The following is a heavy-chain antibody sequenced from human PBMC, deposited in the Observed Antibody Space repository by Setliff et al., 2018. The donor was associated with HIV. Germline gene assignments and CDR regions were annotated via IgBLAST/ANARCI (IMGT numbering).Heavy chain of an antibody. V-gene: IGHV4-38-2*01. J-gene: IGHJ4*02. CDR2: IYHSGST. Sequence: PSETLSLTCAVSGYAINNNFFWGWVRQPPGKGLEWIGSIYHSGSTYYNPSLKSRVTLSRDDSKKTLYLQMNNLKTEDTGVYYCAAPRSNLYDSTIAYWGQGTQVTVSS. CDR3: AAPRSNLYDSTIAY. D-gene: IGHD3-16*02. CDR1: GYAINNNFF.